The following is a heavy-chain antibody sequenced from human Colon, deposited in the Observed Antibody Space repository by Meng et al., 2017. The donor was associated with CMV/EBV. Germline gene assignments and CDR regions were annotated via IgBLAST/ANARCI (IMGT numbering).Heavy chain of an antibody. CDR1: GNSFTGVD. J-gene: IGHJ2*01. Sequence: KVSGKASGNSFTGVDINWVRQAAGQGVEWLGGINFNSGNKAYGQRLQGRVSMTRNSSMMTAYMELSSLTSEDTAVYYCARGGWYFDLWGRGTLVTVSS. CDR2: INFNSGNK. CDR3: ARGGWYFDL. V-gene: IGHV1-8*01.